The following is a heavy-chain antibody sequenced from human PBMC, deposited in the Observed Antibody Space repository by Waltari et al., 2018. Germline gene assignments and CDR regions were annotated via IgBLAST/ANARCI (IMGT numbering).Heavy chain of an antibody. CDR2: IHYSGST. V-gene: IGHV4-59*01. CDR1: VASISCYY. CDR3: ARLWDSTHYDFWSGYTPQQWFDP. J-gene: IGHJ5*02. D-gene: IGHD3-3*01. Sequence: QVHLQASGPGLLSPSEPLTRTCTVSVASISCYYRCWILPPTGTRLVCLGYIHYSGSTHHHTTPKSRVNISVDTTKNQFSSKMSAVTAADTAVYYGARLWDSTHYDFWSGYTPQQWFDPWGQGTLVTVAS.